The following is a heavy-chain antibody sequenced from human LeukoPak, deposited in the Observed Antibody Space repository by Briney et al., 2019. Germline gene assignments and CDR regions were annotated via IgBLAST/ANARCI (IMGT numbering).Heavy chain of an antibody. D-gene: IGHD2-21*02. Sequence: SETLSLTCTVSGGSISSYYWSWIRQPPGKGLEWIGYIYYSGSTNYNPSLKSRVTISVDTSKNQFSLKLSSVTAADTAVYYCARGDYYYYYGMDVWGQGTTVTVSS. CDR1: GGSISSYY. CDR3: ARGDYYYYYGMDV. J-gene: IGHJ6*02. V-gene: IGHV4-59*01. CDR2: IYYSGST.